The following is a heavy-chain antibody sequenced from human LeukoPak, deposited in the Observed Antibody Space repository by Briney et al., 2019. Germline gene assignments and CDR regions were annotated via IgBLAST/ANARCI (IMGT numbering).Heavy chain of an antibody. J-gene: IGHJ4*02. Sequence: GGSLRLSCEASGLTFNKYWMTWVRQAPGKGLEWVANIKQDGSEKNYVDSVKGRFTISKSNSQNSLYLQMNSLRPEDTAVYYCATTGFDSPFYFHYWGQGTLVTVSS. CDR1: GLTFNKYW. CDR3: ATTGFDSPFYFHY. CDR2: IKQDGSEK. V-gene: IGHV3-7*03. D-gene: IGHD5-12*01.